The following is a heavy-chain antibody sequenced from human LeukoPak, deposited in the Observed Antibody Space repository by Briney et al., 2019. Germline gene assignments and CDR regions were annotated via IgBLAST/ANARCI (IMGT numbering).Heavy chain of an antibody. D-gene: IGHD3-10*01. Sequence: GGSLRLSCATSGFTFSTYNMNWVRQAPGKGLEWVSYISTSGNYIYYADSVKGRFTISRDNAKNSLYLQMSSLRAEDTAVYYCARGGRPDYWGQGTLVTVSS. CDR1: GFTFSTYN. CDR2: ISTSGNYI. CDR3: ARGGRPDY. J-gene: IGHJ4*02. V-gene: IGHV3-21*01.